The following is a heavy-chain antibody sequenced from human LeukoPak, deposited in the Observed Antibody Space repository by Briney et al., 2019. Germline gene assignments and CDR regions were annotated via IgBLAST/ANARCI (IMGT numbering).Heavy chain of an antibody. Sequence: PGGSLRLSCAASGFTFSTCSMNWVRQAPGKGLEWVSFTDTSGNYIYYGDSVKGRFTISRDNAKNLVFLQMNGLRAEDTAVYYCARGRSITLLRGVAMSDGFDIWGQGAMVAVSS. J-gene: IGHJ3*02. CDR3: ARGRSITLLRGVAMSDGFDI. CDR1: GFTFSTCS. CDR2: TDTSGNYI. V-gene: IGHV3-21*01. D-gene: IGHD3-10*01.